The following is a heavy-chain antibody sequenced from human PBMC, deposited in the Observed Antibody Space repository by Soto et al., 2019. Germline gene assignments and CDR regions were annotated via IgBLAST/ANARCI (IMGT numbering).Heavy chain of an antibody. CDR3: GVRGGTNRLGDYSGLDV. Sequence: EVQLLESGGGLVQPGGSLRLSCAASGFTFSSYAMSWVRQAPGKGLEWVSAISGSGGGTYYADSVKGRFTISRDNSSTALYMQMNRLRAKDTRGEYCGVRGGTNRLGDYSGLDVWGQWTTV. CDR1: GFTFSSYA. D-gene: IGHD3-10*01. J-gene: IGHJ6*02. V-gene: IGHV3-23*01. CDR2: ISGSGGGT.